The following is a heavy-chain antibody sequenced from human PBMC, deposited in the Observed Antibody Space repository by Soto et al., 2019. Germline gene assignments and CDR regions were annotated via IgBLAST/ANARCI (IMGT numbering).Heavy chain of an antibody. D-gene: IGHD2-2*01. CDR2: IDPSDSYT. Sequence: PGESLKISCKGSGYSVTSYWMSWVRQMPGKGLEWMGRIDPSDSYTNYSPSFQGHVTISADKSISTAYLQWSSLKASDTAMYYCARHLGGYCSSTSCPTDAFDIWGQGTMVTVSS. CDR3: ARHLGGYCSSTSCPTDAFDI. J-gene: IGHJ3*02. CDR1: GYSVTSYW. V-gene: IGHV5-10-1*01.